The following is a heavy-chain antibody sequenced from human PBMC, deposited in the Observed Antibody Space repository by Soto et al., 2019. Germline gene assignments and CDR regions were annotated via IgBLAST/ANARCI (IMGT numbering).Heavy chain of an antibody. D-gene: IGHD3-16*01. CDR2: IIPILGIA. V-gene: IGHV1-69*08. J-gene: IGHJ3*02. Sequence: QVQLVQSGAEVKKSGSSVKVSCKASGGTFSSYTISWVRQAPGQGLEWMGRIIPILGIANYAQKFQGRVTITADKSTSTAYMELSSLRSEDTAVYYCARDVMITFGGVTSRGAFDIWGQGTMVTVSS. CDR1: GGTFSSYT. CDR3: ARDVMITFGGVTSRGAFDI.